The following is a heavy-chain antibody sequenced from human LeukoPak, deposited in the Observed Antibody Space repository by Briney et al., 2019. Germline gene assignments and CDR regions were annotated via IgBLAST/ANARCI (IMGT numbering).Heavy chain of an antibody. D-gene: IGHD6-6*01. CDR1: GGSFSGYY. Sequence: PSETLSLTCAVYGGSFSGYYWSWIRQPPGKGLEWIGEINHSGSTNYNPSLKSRVTISVDTSKNQFSLKLTSVTAADTAMYYCARQREYSSSALAGFDPWGGGNLVTVSS. CDR3: ARQREYSSSALAGFDP. J-gene: IGHJ5*02. CDR2: INHSGST. V-gene: IGHV4-34*01.